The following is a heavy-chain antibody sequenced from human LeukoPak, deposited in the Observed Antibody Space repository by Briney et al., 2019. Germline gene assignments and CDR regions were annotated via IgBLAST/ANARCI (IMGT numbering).Heavy chain of an antibody. CDR2: IYYSGST. D-gene: IGHD4-17*01. CDR1: GGSISSYY. CDR3: ATQVGDRYYYYYGMDV. J-gene: IGHJ6*02. Sequence: SETLSLTCTVSGGSISSYYWSWIRQPPGKGLEWIGYIYYSGSTNYNPSLKSRVTISVDTSKNQFSLKLSSVTAADTAVYYCATQVGDRYYYYYGMDVWGQGTTVTVSS. V-gene: IGHV4-59*08.